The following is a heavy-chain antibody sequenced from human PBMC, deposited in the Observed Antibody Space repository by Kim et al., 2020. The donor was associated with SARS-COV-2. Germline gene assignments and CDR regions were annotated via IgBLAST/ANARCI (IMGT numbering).Heavy chain of an antibody. J-gene: IGHJ4*02. V-gene: IGHV3-11*05. CDR2: ISSSSSYT. CDR1: GFTFSDYY. CDR3: ARDGFDNWNDVGGLVDY. D-gene: IGHD1-1*01. Sequence: GGSLRLSCAASGFTFSDYYMSWIRQAPGKGLEWVSYISSSSSYTNYADSVKGRFTISRDNAKNSLYLQMNSLRAEDTAVYYCARDGFDNWNDVGGLVDYWGLGTLVTVSS.